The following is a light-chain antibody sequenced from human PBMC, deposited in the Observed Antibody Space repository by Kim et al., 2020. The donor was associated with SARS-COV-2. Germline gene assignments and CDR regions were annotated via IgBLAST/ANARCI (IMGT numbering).Light chain of an antibody. CDR3: QQYNNWPPLT. J-gene: IGKJ4*01. CDR1: QSVSSN. Sequence: EIVMTQSPATLSVSPGERATLSCRASQSVSSNLAWYQQKPGQAPRLLIYGASTRATGIPARFSGSGSGTEFTLTISSLQSEDFAVYSCQQYNNWPPLTFGGGNKVDI. CDR2: GAS. V-gene: IGKV3-15*01.